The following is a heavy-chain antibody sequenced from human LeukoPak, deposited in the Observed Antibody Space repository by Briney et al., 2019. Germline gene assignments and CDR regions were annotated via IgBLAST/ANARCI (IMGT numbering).Heavy chain of an antibody. V-gene: IGHV4-39*07. Sequence: SETLSLTCTVSGASISSSAYHWGWIRQPPGKGLEWIGSINYSGGTHYNPSLKSRVTISVDTSKNQFSLKLSSVTAADTAVYYCARGHSGYYYGYYYYYMDVWGKGTTVTVSS. CDR1: GASISSSAYH. J-gene: IGHJ6*03. CDR2: INYSGGT. CDR3: ARGHSGYYYGYYYYYMDV. D-gene: IGHD3-22*01.